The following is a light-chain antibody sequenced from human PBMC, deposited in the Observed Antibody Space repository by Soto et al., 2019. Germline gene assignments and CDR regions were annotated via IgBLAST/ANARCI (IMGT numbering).Light chain of an antibody. CDR3: ASNTPTWV. J-gene: IGLJ3*02. CDR2: EVT. V-gene: IGLV2-14*03. CDR1: XGQIGGQNS. Sequence: QSALXQPASVSGSXXXXXXXXXXGTXGQIGGQNSVSWYQQFPGKAPKLIIYEVTKRPSGISSRYSGSKSANTASLTISGLQTDDEASYYCASNTPTWVFGGGTKLTVL.